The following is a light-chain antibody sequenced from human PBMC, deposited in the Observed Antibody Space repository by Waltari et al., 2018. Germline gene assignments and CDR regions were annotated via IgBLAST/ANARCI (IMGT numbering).Light chain of an antibody. V-gene: IGLV1-44*01. Sequence: QSVLTQPPSASGTPGPRVTISCSGRSPNIGSKTVNWYQQLPGTAPKLLIFSNNQRPSGVPDRFSGSKSGTSASLAISGLLSEDEADYYCSSWDDSVIGPVFGGGTKLTVL. J-gene: IGLJ2*01. CDR3: SSWDDSVIGPV. CDR2: SNN. CDR1: SPNIGSKT.